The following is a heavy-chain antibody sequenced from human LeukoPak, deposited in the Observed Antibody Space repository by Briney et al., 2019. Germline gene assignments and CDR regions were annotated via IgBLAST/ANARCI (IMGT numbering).Heavy chain of an antibody. Sequence: SQTLSLTCNVSGGSFSSPNYYWSWIRQTAGKGLEWIGRIYTTGFTNYHPSLKSRVTVSIDTSKNQFYLKLTSVTAADTAVYYCAREDHNFLRGQGTLVTVSS. CDR3: AREDHNFL. CDR2: IYTTGFT. D-gene: IGHD5-24*01. J-gene: IGHJ4*02. V-gene: IGHV4-61*02. CDR1: GGSFSSPNYY.